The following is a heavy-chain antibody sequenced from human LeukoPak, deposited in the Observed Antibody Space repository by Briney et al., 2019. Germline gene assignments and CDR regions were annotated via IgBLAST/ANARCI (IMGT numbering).Heavy chain of an antibody. CDR2: ISGSGGST. D-gene: IGHD5-18*01. CDR1: GFTFSSYA. Sequence: GGSLRLSCAASGFTFSSYAMSWVRQAPGKGLEWVSAISGSGGSTYYADSVKGRFTISRDNAKNSLYLQMNSLRAEDTAVYYCARGYSYGYYFDYWGQGTLVTVSS. J-gene: IGHJ4*02. CDR3: ARGYSYGYYFDY. V-gene: IGHV3-23*01.